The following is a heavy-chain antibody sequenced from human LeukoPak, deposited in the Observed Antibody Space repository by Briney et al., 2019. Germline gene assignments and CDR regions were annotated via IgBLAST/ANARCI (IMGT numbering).Heavy chain of an antibody. CDR2: VSYDGTNQ. CDR1: GFTISSYG. D-gene: IGHD5-24*01. CDR3: AKTETLLNWFDL. J-gene: IGHJ5*02. Sequence: PGGSLRLSCAASGFTISSYGMHWVRQAPGKGLQWVAVVSYDGTNQYYEDSVKGRFTISRDNSRNTLYLEMNSLRTEDTAVYYCAKTETLLNWFDLWGQGTLVTVSS. V-gene: IGHV3-30*18.